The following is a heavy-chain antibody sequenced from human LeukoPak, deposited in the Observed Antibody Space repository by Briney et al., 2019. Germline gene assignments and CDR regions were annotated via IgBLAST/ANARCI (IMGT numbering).Heavy chain of an antibody. D-gene: IGHD3-10*01. CDR3: ARDKYYYGSGSYPFDY. Sequence: SETLSLTCTVSGGSISSSSYYWGWIRQPPGKGLEWIGSIYHSGSTNYNPSLKSRVTMSVDTSKNQFSLKLSSVTAADTAVYYCARDKYYYGSGSYPFDYWGQGTLVTVSS. V-gene: IGHV4-39*07. CDR1: GGSISSSSYY. J-gene: IGHJ4*02. CDR2: IYHSGST.